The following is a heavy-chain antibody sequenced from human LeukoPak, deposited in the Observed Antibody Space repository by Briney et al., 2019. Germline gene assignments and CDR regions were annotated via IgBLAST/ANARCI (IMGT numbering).Heavy chain of an antibody. CDR1: GGSISSYY. V-gene: IGHV4-59*01. CDR3: ARSSGWIDY. Sequence: SETLSLTCTVSGGSISSYYWSWIRQPPGKGLEWIGYIYYSGSTNYNPSLKSRVTISVDTSKNQFPLKLSSVTAADTAVYYCARSSGWIDYWGQGTLVTVSS. CDR2: IYYSGST. D-gene: IGHD6-19*01. J-gene: IGHJ4*02.